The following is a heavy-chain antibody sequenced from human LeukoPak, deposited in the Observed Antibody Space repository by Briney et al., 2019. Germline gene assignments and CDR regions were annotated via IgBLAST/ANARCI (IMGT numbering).Heavy chain of an antibody. J-gene: IGHJ4*02. V-gene: IGHV3-23*01. CDR1: GFTFSSYA. CDR3: ASWPVGWYGEDS. D-gene: IGHD6-19*01. Sequence: SGGSLRLSCAASGFTFSSYAMSWVRQAPGKGLEWVSAISGSGGSTYYADSVKGRFTISRDNSKNTLYLQMNSLRAEDTAVYYCASWPVGWYGEDSWGQGTLVTVSS. CDR2: ISGSGGST.